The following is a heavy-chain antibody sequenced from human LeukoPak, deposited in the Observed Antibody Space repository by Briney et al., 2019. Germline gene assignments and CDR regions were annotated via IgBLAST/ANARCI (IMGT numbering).Heavy chain of an antibody. CDR2: ISSSGSTI. CDR1: GFTSSDYY. V-gene: IGHV3-11*01. CDR3: ARDPPITYDFWSGYYREDWFDP. D-gene: IGHD3-3*01. J-gene: IGHJ5*02. Sequence: GGSLRLSCAASGFTSSDYYMSWIRQAPGKGLEWVSYISSSGSTIYYADSVKGRFTISRDNAKNSLYLQMNSLRAEDTAVYYCARDPPITYDFWSGYYREDWFDPWGQGTLVTVSS.